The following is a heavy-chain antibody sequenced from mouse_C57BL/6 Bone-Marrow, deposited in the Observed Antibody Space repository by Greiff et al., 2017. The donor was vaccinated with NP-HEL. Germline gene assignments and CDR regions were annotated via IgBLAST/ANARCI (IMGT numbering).Heavy chain of an antibody. CDR2: ISNLAYSI. CDR1: GFTFSDYG. V-gene: IGHV5-15*01. D-gene: IGHD2-9*01. Sequence: EVKLVESGGGLVQPGGSLKLSCAASGFTFSDYGMAWVRQAPRKGPEWVAFISNLAYSIYYADTVTGRCTISRENAKNTLYLEMSSLRSEDTAMFYCAIVAFYGYGFDYWGQGTTLTVSS. J-gene: IGHJ2*01. CDR3: AIVAFYGYGFDY.